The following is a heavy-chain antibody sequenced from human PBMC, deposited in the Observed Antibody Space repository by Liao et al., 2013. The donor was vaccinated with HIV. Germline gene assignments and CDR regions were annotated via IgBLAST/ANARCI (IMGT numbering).Heavy chain of an antibody. J-gene: IGHJ4*02. CDR1: GGSISSYY. CDR2: IYISGST. CDR3: ARDRCSGVGCYPDF. D-gene: IGHD2-15*01. V-gene: IGHV4-4*07. Sequence: QVQLQESGPGLVKPSETLSLTCTVSGGSISSYYWSWIRQPAGKGLEWIGRIYISGSTNYNPSLKSRVTMSEDTSKNQFSLRLSSVTAADTAIYYCARDRCSGVGCYPDFWGQGTLVTVSS.